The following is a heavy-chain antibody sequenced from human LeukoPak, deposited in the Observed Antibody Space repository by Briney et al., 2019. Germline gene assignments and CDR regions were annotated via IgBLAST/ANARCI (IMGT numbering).Heavy chain of an antibody. CDR3: ARGLSLGPHDIVLMVYGFDI. V-gene: IGHV1-69*13. CDR1: GGTFSSYA. J-gene: IGHJ3*02. CDR2: IIPIFGTA. D-gene: IGHD2-8*01. Sequence: SVKVSCKASGGTFSSYAISWVRQAPGQGLEWMGGIIPIFGTANYAQKFQGRVTITADESTSTAYMELSSLRSEDTAVYYCARGLSLGPHDIVLMVYGFDIWGQGTMVTVSS.